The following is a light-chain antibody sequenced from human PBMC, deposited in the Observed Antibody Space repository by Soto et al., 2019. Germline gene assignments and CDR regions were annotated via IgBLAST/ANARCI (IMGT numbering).Light chain of an antibody. CDR3: SSYTTSVTLV. Sequence: QSALTQPASVSGSPGQSITISCTGTNSDVGRYKYVSWYQQHPGKAPKLIIYDVNNRPSGVSNRFSGAKSGNAASLTISGLQVEDEADYYCSSYTTSVTLVFGGGTKVTVL. CDR1: NSDVGRYKY. J-gene: IGLJ3*02. V-gene: IGLV2-14*03. CDR2: DVN.